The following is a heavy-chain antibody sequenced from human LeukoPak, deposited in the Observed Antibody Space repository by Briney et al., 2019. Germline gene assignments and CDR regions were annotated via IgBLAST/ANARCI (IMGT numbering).Heavy chain of an antibody. D-gene: IGHD3-22*01. CDR1: GGSISNSPYY. CDR3: ARGVHVRKYDSNENCFDP. J-gene: IGHJ5*02. Sequence: PSETLSHTCTVSGGSISNSPYYWGWIRQPPGKGLEWIGNIYYSGSTYYNPSLKSRVTISVDTSKNQFSLRLTSVTAADMAVYYCARGVHVRKYDSNENCFDPWGQGTLVTVSS. V-gene: IGHV4-39*07. CDR2: IYYSGST.